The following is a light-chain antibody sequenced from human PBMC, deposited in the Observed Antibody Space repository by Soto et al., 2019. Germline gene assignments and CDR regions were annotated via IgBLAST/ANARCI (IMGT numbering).Light chain of an antibody. CDR3: LQHGSYPRT. CDR1: QSIGMW. J-gene: IGKJ1*01. Sequence: DIQMTQSPSTLSASVGDRVTITCRASQSIGMWLAWYQQKPGKAPKRLIYDASSLQSGVPSRFSGSGSGTEFTLTISSLQPEDIATYYCLQHGSYPRTFGQGTKVDIK. CDR2: DAS. V-gene: IGKV1-5*01.